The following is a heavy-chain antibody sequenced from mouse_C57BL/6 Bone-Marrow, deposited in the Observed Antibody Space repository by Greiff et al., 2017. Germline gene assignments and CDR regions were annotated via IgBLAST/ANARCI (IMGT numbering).Heavy chain of an antibody. CDR1: GYTFTDYY. CDR2: INPYNGGT. V-gene: IGHV1-19*01. CDR3: ARYGNPFAY. D-gene: IGHD2-1*01. Sequence: EVQLVESGPVLVKPGASVKMSCKASGYTFTDYYMNWVKQSHGKSLEWIGVINPYNGGTSYNQKFKGKATLTVDKSSSTAYMELNSLTSEDSAVYYCARYGNPFAYWGQGTLVTVSA. J-gene: IGHJ3*01.